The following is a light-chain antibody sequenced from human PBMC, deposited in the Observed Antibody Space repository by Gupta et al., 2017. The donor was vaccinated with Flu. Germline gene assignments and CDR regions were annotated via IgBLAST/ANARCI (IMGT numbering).Light chain of an antibody. CDR3: SSYAGSNSVV. CDR2: GVS. V-gene: IGLV2-8*01. CDR1: SSDVGGYNY. J-gene: IGLJ2*01. Sequence: SDTISCTGTSSDVGGYNYVTWYQQPPGKAPKLMIYGVSKRPSGVPDRFSGSKSGNTASLTVSGLQAEDEADYYCSSYAGSNSVVFGGGTRLTVL.